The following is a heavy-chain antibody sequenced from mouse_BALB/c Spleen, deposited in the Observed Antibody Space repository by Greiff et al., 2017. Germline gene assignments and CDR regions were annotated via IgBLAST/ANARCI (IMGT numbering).Heavy chain of an antibody. V-gene: IGHV5-6-5*01. D-gene: IGHD1-1*01. J-gene: IGHJ1*01. CDR3: ARGGGSSYGYFDV. CDR1: GFTFSSYA. Sequence: EVKLVESGGGLVKPGGSLKLSCAASGFTFSSYAMSWVRQTPEKRLEWVASISSGGSTYYPDSVKGRFTISRDNARNILYLQMSSLRSEDTAMYYCARGGGSSYGYFDVWGAGTTVTVSS. CDR2: ISSGGST.